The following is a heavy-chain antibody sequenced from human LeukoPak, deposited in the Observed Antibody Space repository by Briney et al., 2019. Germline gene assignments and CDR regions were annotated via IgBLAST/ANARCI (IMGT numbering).Heavy chain of an antibody. CDR3: AKDGVYGGSYPYYFDY. CDR2: MSGSGGTT. D-gene: IGHD1-26*01. Sequence: GGSLRLSCAASGFTFSTFAMSWVRQAPGKGLERVSVMSGSGGTTYYADSVKGRFTISRDSSKNTLYLQMNSLRAEDTAVYYCAKDGVYGGSYPYYFDYWGQGTLVTVSS. V-gene: IGHV3-23*01. CDR1: GFTFSTFA. J-gene: IGHJ4*02.